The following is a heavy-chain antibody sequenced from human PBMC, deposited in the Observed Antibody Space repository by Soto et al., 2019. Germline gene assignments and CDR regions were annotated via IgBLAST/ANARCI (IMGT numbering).Heavy chain of an antibody. CDR3: ARDRGAYHV. J-gene: IGHJ4*02. D-gene: IGHD3-10*01. V-gene: IGHV3-21*01. CDR2: ISSSSSYT. Sequence: GGSLRLSCAASGFTFSSYSMNWVRQAPGKGLEWVSSISSSSSYTYYADSVKGRFTISRDNAKNSLYLQMNSLRAEDTAVYYCARDRGAYHVWGQGTLVTVSS. CDR1: GFTFSSYS.